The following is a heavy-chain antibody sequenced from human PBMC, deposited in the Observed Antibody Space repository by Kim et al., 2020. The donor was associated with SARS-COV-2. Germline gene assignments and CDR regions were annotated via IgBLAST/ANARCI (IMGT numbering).Heavy chain of an antibody. CDR1: GGSISSGGYY. D-gene: IGHD2-15*01. Sequence: SETLSLTCTVSGGSISSGGYYWSWIRQHPGKGLEWIGYIYYSGSTYYNPSLKSRVTISVDTSKNQFSLKLSSVTAADTAVYYCAREVVLGTFDYWGQGTLVTVSS. CDR3: AREVVLGTFDY. V-gene: IGHV4-31*03. J-gene: IGHJ4*02. CDR2: IYYSGST.